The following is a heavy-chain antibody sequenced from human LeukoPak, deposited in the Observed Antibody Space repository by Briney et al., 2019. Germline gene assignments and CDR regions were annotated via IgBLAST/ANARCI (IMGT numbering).Heavy chain of an antibody. V-gene: IGHV3-21*01. CDR1: GFTFSSYW. J-gene: IGHJ4*02. D-gene: IGHD3-3*01. Sequence: PGGSLRLSCAASGFTFSSYWMSWVRQAPGKGLEWVSSISSSSSYIYYADSVKGRFTISRDNAKNSLYLQMNSLRAEDTAVYYCAREQIFGVVIIKSYFDYWGQGTLVTVSS. CDR2: ISSSSSYI. CDR3: AREQIFGVVIIKSYFDY.